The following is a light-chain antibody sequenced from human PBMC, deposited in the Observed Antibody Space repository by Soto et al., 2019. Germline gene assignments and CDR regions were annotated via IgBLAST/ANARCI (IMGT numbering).Light chain of an antibody. CDR1: QSVNSY. Sequence: EKVMTQSPATLSMSPGERATLSCRASQSVNSYLACYQQKPGQAPRLLIYGASTRATGIPARFSGSGSGTEFTLTISSLLSEDFEVYYCQQYTNWPSWTFGQGTKVEIK. V-gene: IGKV3-15*01. CDR3: QQYTNWPSWT. CDR2: GAS. J-gene: IGKJ1*01.